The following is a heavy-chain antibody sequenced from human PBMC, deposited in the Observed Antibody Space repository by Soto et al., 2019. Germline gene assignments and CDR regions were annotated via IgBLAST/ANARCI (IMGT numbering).Heavy chain of an antibody. D-gene: IGHD2-8*02. CDR1: GFTFSSYA. V-gene: IGHV3-30*18. CDR2: ISYNGDNI. Sequence: GGSLRLSCAASGFTFSSYAMHWVRQAPGKGLEWVALISYNGDNIYYADSVKGRFTISRDNSKNTLFLQMNSLRAEDTAVYYCAKSGDSTGKNDFDYRSQGTLVPVSS. J-gene: IGHJ4*02. CDR3: AKSGDSTGKNDFDY.